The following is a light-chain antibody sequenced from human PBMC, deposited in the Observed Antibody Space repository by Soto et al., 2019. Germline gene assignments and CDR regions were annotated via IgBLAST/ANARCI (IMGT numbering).Light chain of an antibody. J-gene: IGKJ4*01. Sequence: EIVMTQSPATLSVSPGERATLSCRASQSVSNNLAWYQQKPGQAPRILLYGASTRAAGLPARFSGSGSGTEVTLSTSRLPSEDVALFYCQQYNAWPLTFGGGTKVEIK. CDR1: QSVSNN. CDR2: GAS. V-gene: IGKV3-15*01. CDR3: QQYNAWPLT.